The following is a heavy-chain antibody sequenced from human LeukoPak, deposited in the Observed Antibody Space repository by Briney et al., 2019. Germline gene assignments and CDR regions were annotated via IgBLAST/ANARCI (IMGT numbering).Heavy chain of an antibody. Sequence: ASVKVSCKASGYTFTSYGISWVRQAPGQGLEWMGWISAYNGNTNYAQKLQGRVTMTTDTSTSTAYMELRSLRSDDTAVYYCARSLNPQQLVMIDPWGQGTLVTVSS. V-gene: IGHV1-18*04. CDR3: ARSLNPQQLVMIDP. CDR2: ISAYNGNT. CDR1: GYTFTSYG. J-gene: IGHJ5*02. D-gene: IGHD6-13*01.